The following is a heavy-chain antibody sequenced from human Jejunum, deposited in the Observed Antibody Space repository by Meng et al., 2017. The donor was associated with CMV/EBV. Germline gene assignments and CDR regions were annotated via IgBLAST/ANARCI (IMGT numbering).Heavy chain of an antibody. CDR3: AKDLGFWSGYPDF. J-gene: IGHJ4*02. CDR1: QCTFSSYD. CDR2: ISASTTST. D-gene: IGHD3-3*01. Sequence: QVLEAGAALVPPGGSLSLSCAATQCTFSSYDINWVRQTPGKGLELVSSISASTTSTHYADSVKGRFTISRDNSRNTLYLQMNNLRAEDTAIYYCAKDLGFWSGYPDFWGQGTLVTVSS. V-gene: IGHV3-23*01.